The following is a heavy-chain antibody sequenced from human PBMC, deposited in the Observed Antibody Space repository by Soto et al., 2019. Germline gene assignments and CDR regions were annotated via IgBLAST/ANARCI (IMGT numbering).Heavy chain of an antibody. CDR3: AHSKTSGMRYYFDY. CDR2: LYWDDEK. CDR1: GFSLSTTRVG. Sequence: QITLKESGPTLVKPTQTLTLTCTFSGFSLSTTRVGVGWIRQPPGEALEWLALLYWDDEKLYSPSLKRRLTITNDTSKNQVVLTLTNMDPVDTATYYCAHSKTSGMRYYFDYWGQGTLVTVSS. V-gene: IGHV2-5*02. J-gene: IGHJ4*02.